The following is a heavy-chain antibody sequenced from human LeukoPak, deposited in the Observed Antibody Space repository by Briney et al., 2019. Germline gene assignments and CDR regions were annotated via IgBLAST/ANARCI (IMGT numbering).Heavy chain of an antibody. CDR3: AREDQDYDFLTGYYIQKIFDY. CDR1: GFTFNNYG. Sequence: HPGGTLRLSCAASGFTFNNYGMSWVRQAPGKGLEWVANIKQDGSEKYYVDSVKGRFTISRDNARNSLYLQMNSLRAEDTAVYYCAREDQDYDFLTGYYIQKIFDYWGQGTLVTVSS. V-gene: IGHV3-7*01. D-gene: IGHD3-9*01. CDR2: IKQDGSEK. J-gene: IGHJ4*02.